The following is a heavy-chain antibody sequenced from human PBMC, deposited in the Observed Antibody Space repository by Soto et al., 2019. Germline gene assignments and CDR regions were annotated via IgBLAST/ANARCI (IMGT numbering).Heavy chain of an antibody. D-gene: IGHD3-10*01. CDR3: ARLGGKTMVRGGLNAFDI. CDR1: GGSVSSYF. CDR2: VYYSGST. J-gene: IGHJ3*02. V-gene: IGHV4-59*08. Sequence: SETLSLTCTVSGGSVSSYFWSWIRQPPGKGLEWIAYVYYSGSTNYNPSLKSRVTISVDTSKNQFSLKLSSVTAADTAVYYCARLGGKTMVRGGLNAFDIWGQGTLVTV.